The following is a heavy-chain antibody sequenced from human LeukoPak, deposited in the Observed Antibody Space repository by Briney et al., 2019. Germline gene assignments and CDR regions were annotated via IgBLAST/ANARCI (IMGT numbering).Heavy chain of an antibody. J-gene: IGHJ5*02. V-gene: IGHV1-69*13. CDR3: ARGDLTIVVPAAINWSDP. CDR1: GGTFSSYA. CDR2: IIPIFGTA. Sequence: SVKVSCKASGGTFSSYAISWVRQAPGQGLEWMGGIIPIFGTANYAQKFQGRVTITADESTSTAYMELSSLRSEDTAVYYCARGDLTIVVPAAINWSDPWGQGTLVTVSS. D-gene: IGHD2-2*01.